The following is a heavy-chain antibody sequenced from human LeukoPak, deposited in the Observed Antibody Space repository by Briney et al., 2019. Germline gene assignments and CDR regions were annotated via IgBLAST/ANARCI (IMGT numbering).Heavy chain of an antibody. Sequence: GGSLRLSCAASGFTFSSYWMSWVRQAPGKGLEWVSSISSSSSYIYYADSVKGRFTISRDNTKNSVYLQMSSLRAEDTAVYYWAKEGWGPEYLGQGTLVTVSS. CDR2: ISSSSSYI. D-gene: IGHD1-14*01. CDR1: GFTFSSYW. J-gene: IGHJ4*02. CDR3: AKEGWGPEY. V-gene: IGHV3-21*01.